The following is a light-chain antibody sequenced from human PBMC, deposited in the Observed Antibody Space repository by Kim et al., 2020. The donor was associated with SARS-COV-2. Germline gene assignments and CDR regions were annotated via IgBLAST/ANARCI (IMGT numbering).Light chain of an antibody. V-gene: IGKV1-5*03. J-gene: IGKJ1*01. CDR3: QQYKSYPWT. Sequence: ASIGDRVTITCRASRNIATWVAWYQQKPGEAPRLLIYKASNLKSGVPSRFSGSGSGTEFTLTTDSLQADDLATYYCQQYKSYPWTFGQGTKLEI. CDR2: KAS. CDR1: RNIATW.